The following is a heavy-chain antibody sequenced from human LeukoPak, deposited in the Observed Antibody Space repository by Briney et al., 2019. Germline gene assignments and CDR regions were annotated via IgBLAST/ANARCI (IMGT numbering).Heavy chain of an antibody. J-gene: IGHJ3*02. V-gene: IGHV3-23*01. D-gene: IGHD3-10*01. Sequence: GGSLRLSCAASGFTFSSYTMSWVRQAPGKGLEWVSAISGSGGNTYYADSVKGRFTISRDNSKNTLYLQMNSLRAEDTAVYYCAKDRALGSGSDAFDIWGQGTMVTVSS. CDR1: GFTFSSYT. CDR2: ISGSGGNT. CDR3: AKDRALGSGSDAFDI.